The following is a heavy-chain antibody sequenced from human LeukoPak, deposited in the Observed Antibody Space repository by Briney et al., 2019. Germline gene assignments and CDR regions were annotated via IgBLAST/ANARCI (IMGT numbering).Heavy chain of an antibody. CDR3: ARDILYDYVWGSYRLDFDY. J-gene: IGHJ4*02. CDR2: ISYDGSNK. D-gene: IGHD3-16*02. CDR1: GFTFSSYA. Sequence: PGGSLRLSCAASGFTFSSYAMHWVRQAPGKGLEWVAVISYDGSNKYYADSVKGRFTISRDNSKNTLYLQMNSLRSEDTAVYYCARDILYDYVWGSYRLDFDYWGQGTLVTVSS. V-gene: IGHV3-30-3*01.